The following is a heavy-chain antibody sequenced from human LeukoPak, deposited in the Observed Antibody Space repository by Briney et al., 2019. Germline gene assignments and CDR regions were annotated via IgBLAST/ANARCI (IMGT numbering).Heavy chain of an antibody. Sequence: SETLSLTCTVSGGSISSYYWSWIRQPPGKGLEWIGYIYYSGSTNYNPSLKSQVTISVDTSKNQFSLKLSSVTAADTAVYYCARGLFGVFDYWGQETLVTVSS. CDR2: IYYSGST. V-gene: IGHV4-59*01. D-gene: IGHD3-3*01. J-gene: IGHJ4*02. CDR3: ARGLFGVFDY. CDR1: GGSISSYY.